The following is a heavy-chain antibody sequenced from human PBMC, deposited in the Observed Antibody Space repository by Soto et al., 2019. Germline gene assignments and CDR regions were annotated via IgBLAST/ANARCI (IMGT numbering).Heavy chain of an antibody. Sequence: PSETLSLTCTVSGDSVTSNVWWSWVRQPPGKGLEWIGEAYHNGLTDYNPSLRSRVTMSVDTTKNEFSLKLTSLTAADTAIYYCARDAAVPGESDRFDYWGQGTLVTFSS. J-gene: IGHJ4*01. D-gene: IGHD6-19*01. CDR3: ARDAAVPGESDRFDY. CDR2: AYHNGLT. V-gene: IGHV4-4*02. CDR1: GDSVTSNVW.